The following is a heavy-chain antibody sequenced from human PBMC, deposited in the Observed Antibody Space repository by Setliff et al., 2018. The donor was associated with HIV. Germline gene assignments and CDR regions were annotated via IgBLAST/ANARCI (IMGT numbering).Heavy chain of an antibody. Sequence: PSETLSLTCTVSGGSINSGSYYWGWIRQPPEKGLEWIGTMFYSGSTYYNPSLRSRVTIFIDTSKNQFSLRLNSVTSADTAVYFCARDRGPYCSGPCHPPHWSYMDVWGKGTSVTVSS. CDR1: GGSINSGSYY. J-gene: IGHJ6*04. V-gene: IGHV4-39*07. D-gene: IGHD2-15*01. CDR3: ARDRGPYCSGPCHPPHWSYMDV. CDR2: MFYSGST.